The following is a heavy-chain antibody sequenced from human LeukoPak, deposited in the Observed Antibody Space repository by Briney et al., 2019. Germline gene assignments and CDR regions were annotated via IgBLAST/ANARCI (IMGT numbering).Heavy chain of an antibody. D-gene: IGHD1-26*01. CDR3: TKSRVGATNFDH. J-gene: IGHJ4*02. CDR2: ISGSGGST. V-gene: IGHV3-23*01. CDR1: GFTFSSYA. Sequence: GGSLRLSCAASGFTFSSYAMSWVRQAPGKGLEWVSAISGSGGSTYYADSVKGRFTISRDNSKNTLYLQMNSLRAEDTALYYCTKSRVGATNFDHWGQGTLVTVSS.